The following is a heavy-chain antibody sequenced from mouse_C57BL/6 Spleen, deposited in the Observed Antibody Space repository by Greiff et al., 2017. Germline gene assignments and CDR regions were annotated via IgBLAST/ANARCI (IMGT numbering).Heavy chain of an antibody. V-gene: IGHV5-16*01. CDR3: ARDGRDYFDY. J-gene: IGHJ2*01. Sequence: EVHLVESEGGLVQPGSSMKLSCTASGFTFSDYYMAWVRQVPDTGLEWVANINYDGSSTYYLDSLKSRFIISRDNATNILYLQMSSLKSEDTATYYCARDGRDYFDYWGQGTTLTVSS. CDR2: INYDGSST. D-gene: IGHD4-1*01. CDR1: GFTFSDYY.